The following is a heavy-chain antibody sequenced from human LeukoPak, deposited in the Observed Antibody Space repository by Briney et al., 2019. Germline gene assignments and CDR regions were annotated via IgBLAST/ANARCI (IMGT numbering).Heavy chain of an antibody. CDR1: GGSISSYY. CDR2: IYTSGST. V-gene: IGHV4-4*07. D-gene: IGHD1-26*01. CDR3: ARVGIVGATKSAFDI. J-gene: IGHJ3*02. Sequence: SETLSLTCTVSGGSISSYYWSWIRQPAGKGLEWLGRIYTSGSTNYNPSLKSRVTMSVDTSKNQFSLKLSSVTAADTAVYYCARVGIVGATKSAFDIWGQGTMVTVSS.